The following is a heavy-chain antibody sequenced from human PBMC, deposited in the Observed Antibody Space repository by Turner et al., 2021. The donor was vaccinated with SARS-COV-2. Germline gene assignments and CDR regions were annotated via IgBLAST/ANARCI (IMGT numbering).Heavy chain of an antibody. CDR1: GFTFSSYE. CDR2: IGSRGRTI. CDR3: ARVARGNSGWYYFDY. D-gene: IGHD6-19*01. V-gene: IGHV3-48*03. J-gene: IGHJ4*02. Sequence: EVQLVESGGGLVQHGGSLRLSCAASGFTFSSYEMNWVRQAPGKGLEWVSYIGSRGRTIYYADSVKGRFTISRDNAKNSLYLQMNSLRAEDTAVYYCARVARGNSGWYYFDYWGQGTLVTVSS.